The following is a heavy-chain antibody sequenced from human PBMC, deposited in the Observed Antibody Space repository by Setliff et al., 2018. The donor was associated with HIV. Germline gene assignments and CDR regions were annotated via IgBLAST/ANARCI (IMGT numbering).Heavy chain of an antibody. D-gene: IGHD2-8*02. CDR2: IYSSGTT. V-gene: IGHV4-4*09. J-gene: IGHJ4*02. CDR3: ARLIHTGLLYFDF. Sequence: PSETLSLTCFVSGVSISDHYWGWTRQPPGKGLEWIGYIYSSGTTQHNPSVESRVTMSLDTSRDQFSLNLRSVTAADTAVYFCARLIHTGLLYFDFWGLGTLVT. CDR1: GVSISDHY.